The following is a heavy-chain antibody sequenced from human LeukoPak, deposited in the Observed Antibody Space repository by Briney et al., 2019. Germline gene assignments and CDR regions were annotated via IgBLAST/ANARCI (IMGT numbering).Heavy chain of an antibody. D-gene: IGHD3-10*01. CDR1: GYTFTGYF. CDR3: ARDPRYGSGSYFRFGYYYYYMDV. CDR2: INPNSGGT. J-gene: IGHJ6*03. Sequence: ASVKVSCKASGYTFTGYFMHWVRQAPGQGLEWMGWINPNSGGTNFAQKFQGRVTMTRDTSISTAYMELSRLRSDDTAIYYCARDPRYGSGSYFRFGYYYYYMDVWGKGTTVTVSS. V-gene: IGHV1-2*02.